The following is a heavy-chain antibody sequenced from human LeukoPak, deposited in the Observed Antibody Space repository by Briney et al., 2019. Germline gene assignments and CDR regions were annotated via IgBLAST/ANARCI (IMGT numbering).Heavy chain of an antibody. Sequence: ASVKVSCKASGYTFTGYYMHWVRQAPGQGLEWMGWMNPNSGNTGYAQKFQGRVTMTRNTSISTAYMELSSLRSEDTAVYYCARMDLSGGSLNNWFDPWGQGTLVTVSS. CDR1: GYTFTGYY. CDR2: MNPNSGNT. V-gene: IGHV1-8*02. CDR3: ARMDLSGGSLNNWFDP. J-gene: IGHJ5*02. D-gene: IGHD2-15*01.